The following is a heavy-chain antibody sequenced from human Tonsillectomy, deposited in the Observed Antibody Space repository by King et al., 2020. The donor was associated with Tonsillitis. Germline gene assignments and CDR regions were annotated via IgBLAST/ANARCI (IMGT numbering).Heavy chain of an antibody. CDR2: ISDSDNT. Sequence: QLQESGPGLVKPSETLSLTCTVSGASISSNYWSWMRQPPGKGLEWIGYISDSDNTNYNPSLKSRVTISVDPSKNQFSLRLNSATPADTAIYYCAGGRGWLVFDYWGQGTLVRVSS. CDR3: AGGRGWLVFDY. J-gene: IGHJ4*02. V-gene: IGHV4-59*01. D-gene: IGHD6-19*01. CDR1: GASISSNY.